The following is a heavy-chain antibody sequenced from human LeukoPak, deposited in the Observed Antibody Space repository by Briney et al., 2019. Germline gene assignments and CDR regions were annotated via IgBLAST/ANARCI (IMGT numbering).Heavy chain of an antibody. Sequence: GGSLRLSCAASGFPFTSYWMSWVRQAPGKGLEWVANIKRDGSEKHYVDSVKGRFTISRDNAKNSLYLQMNSLRAEDTAVYYCARVSDYYDSSGYLLGAFDIWGQGTMVTVSS. CDR3: ARVSDYYDSSGYLLGAFDI. CDR2: IKRDGSEK. J-gene: IGHJ3*02. V-gene: IGHV3-7*01. D-gene: IGHD3-22*01. CDR1: GFPFTSYW.